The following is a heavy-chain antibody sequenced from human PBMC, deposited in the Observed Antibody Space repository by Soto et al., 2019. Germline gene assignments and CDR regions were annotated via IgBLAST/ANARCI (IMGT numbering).Heavy chain of an antibody. V-gene: IGHV3-74*02. Sequence: EVQLLESGGGLVQRGGSLRLSCAASGFPFSSYVMSWVRQAPGKGLEWVSGIYFDGITTKYGDSVKGRLTVSRDKAKNTVYLHVNTLRDEDTAVYYCARGGAMGVDYWGQGTLVTVSS. CDR3: ARGGAMGVDY. CDR1: GFPFSSYV. CDR2: IYFDGITT. D-gene: IGHD1-26*01. J-gene: IGHJ4*02.